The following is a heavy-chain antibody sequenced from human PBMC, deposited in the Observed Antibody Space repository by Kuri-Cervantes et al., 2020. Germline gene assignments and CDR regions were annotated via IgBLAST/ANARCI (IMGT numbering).Heavy chain of an antibody. CDR1: GYTFTSYY. D-gene: IGHD4-17*01. CDR3: ARVYGDYELGI. CDR2: INPSGGSP. Sequence: ASVKVSCKASGYTFTSYYMHWVRQAPGQGLEWMGIINPSGGSPSYAHRFQGRVTMTRDTSTSAVYLELSSLRSEDTAVYYCARVYGDYELGIWGQGTMVTVSS. V-gene: IGHV1-46*01. J-gene: IGHJ3*02.